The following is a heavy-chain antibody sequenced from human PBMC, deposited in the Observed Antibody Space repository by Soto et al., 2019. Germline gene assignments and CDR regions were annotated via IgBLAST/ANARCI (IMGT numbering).Heavy chain of an antibody. Sequence: QVQLVQSGAEVREPGASVKLSCKASGYSFTSLGINWVRQTAGQGLEWMGWMQPSTGRTGYAQKFQGRVTMTRDTSINTAYMELTTLTSDDTAFYYCARGVSAGVDYWGQGTLVTVSS. CDR2: MQPSTGRT. D-gene: IGHD1-26*01. CDR1: GYSFTSLG. CDR3: ARGVSAGVDY. V-gene: IGHV1-8*01. J-gene: IGHJ4*02.